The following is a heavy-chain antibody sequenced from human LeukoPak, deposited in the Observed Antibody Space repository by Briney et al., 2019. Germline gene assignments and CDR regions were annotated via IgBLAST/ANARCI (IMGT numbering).Heavy chain of an antibody. D-gene: IGHD6-19*01. CDR2: INGDGGST. CDR1: GFTFDDYV. Sequence: GGSLRLSCAASGFTFDDYVIHWVRQAPGKGLEWVSLINGDGGSTYYADSVKGRFTISRDNSKNSLYLQMNSLRTEDSALYYCAKAQFYNSDWDPFDYWGQGTLVTVSS. CDR3: AKAQFYNSDWDPFDY. J-gene: IGHJ4*02. V-gene: IGHV3-43*02.